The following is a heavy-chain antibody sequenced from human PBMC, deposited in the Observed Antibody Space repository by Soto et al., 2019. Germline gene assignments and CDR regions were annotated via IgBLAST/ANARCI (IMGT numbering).Heavy chain of an antibody. D-gene: IGHD3-22*01. J-gene: IGHJ4*02. CDR1: GYSFNTYW. CDR2: IHPGNSYA. V-gene: IGHV5-51*01. CDR3: VRNNRARYYYSTSGSFDY. Sequence: PGESLKISCKGSGYSFNTYWIAWLRQMPGKGLEWMGIIHPGNSYARYSPSFQGHVTISPDKSVSTAYLQWSSLQESETAMYFCVRNNRARYYYSTSGSFDYWGQGTLVTASS.